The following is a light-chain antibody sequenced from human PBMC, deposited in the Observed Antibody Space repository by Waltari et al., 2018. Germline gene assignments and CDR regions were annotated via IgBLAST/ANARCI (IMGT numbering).Light chain of an antibody. CDR3: QQYYGAPRT. V-gene: IGKV4-1*01. J-gene: IGKJ1*01. CDR1: QSVLYSANSKNY. CDR2: WTS. Sequence: DIVMTQSPDSLAVSLRERPSINCKSSQSVLYSANSKNYLAWFQQKPGQPPKLLIYWTSTRESGVPDRFIGSGSGTDFTLTITSLQAEDVAVYYCQQYYGAPRTFGQGTKVEIK.